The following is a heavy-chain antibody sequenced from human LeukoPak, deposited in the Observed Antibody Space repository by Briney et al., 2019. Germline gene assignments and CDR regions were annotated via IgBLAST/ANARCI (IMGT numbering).Heavy chain of an antibody. J-gene: IGHJ4*02. D-gene: IGHD6-13*01. CDR2: ISWNSGSI. V-gene: IGHV3-9*01. Sequence: PGGSLRLSCAASGFTFDDYAMHWVRQAPGKGLEWVSGISWNSGSIGYADSVKGRFTISRDNAKNSLYPQMNSLRAEDTALYYCAKGAAAGRYFDYWGQGTLVTVSS. CDR1: GFTFDDYA. CDR3: AKGAAAGRYFDY.